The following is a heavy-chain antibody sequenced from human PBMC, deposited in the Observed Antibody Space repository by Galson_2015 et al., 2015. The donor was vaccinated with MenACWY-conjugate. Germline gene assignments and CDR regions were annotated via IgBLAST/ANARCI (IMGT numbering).Heavy chain of an antibody. CDR2: ISASGDST. J-gene: IGHJ6*01. CDR3: AKVGLMISFYYYYGMDV. CDR1: GFTFSDYA. V-gene: IGHV3-23*01. Sequence: SLRLSCAASGFTFSDYAMSWVRQAPGKGLEWVSTISASGDSTFNADSLKGRFTISRDNSKNTLYLQMNSLRAEDTAIYYCAKVGLMISFYYYYGMDVWGQGTTVTVSS. D-gene: IGHD3/OR15-3a*01.